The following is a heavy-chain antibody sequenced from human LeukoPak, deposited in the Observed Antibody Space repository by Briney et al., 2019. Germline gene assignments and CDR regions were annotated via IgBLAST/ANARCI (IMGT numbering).Heavy chain of an antibody. CDR3: ATDRHYGVTTSLRFEY. J-gene: IGHJ4*02. CDR2: VAYEGTNQ. Sequence: PGRSLRLSCAASGFIFRTYAMHWVRQAPGKGLEWVAVVAYEGTNQHYADHVKGRYSISRENSKNTLYLQMNSLRGEDTAVYYCATDRHYGVTTSLRFEYWGQGPLVTVSS. D-gene: IGHD3-10*01. V-gene: IGHV3-30*04. CDR1: GFIFRTYA.